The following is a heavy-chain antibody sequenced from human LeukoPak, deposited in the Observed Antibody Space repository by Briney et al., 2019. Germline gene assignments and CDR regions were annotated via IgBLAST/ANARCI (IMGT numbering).Heavy chain of an antibody. CDR1: GGSFSSYY. V-gene: IGHV4-59*01. CDR2: IYYSGST. J-gene: IGHJ4*02. Sequence: SETLSLTCAVYGGSFSSYYWSWIRQPPGKGLEWIGYIYYSGSTNYNPSLKSRVTISVDTSKNQFSLKLSSVTAADTAVYYCARGGRPYTAMVPSDYWGQGTLVTVSS. CDR3: ARGGRPYTAMVPSDY. D-gene: IGHD5-18*01.